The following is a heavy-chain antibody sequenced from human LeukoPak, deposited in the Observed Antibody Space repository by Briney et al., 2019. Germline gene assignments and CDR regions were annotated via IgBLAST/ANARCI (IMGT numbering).Heavy chain of an antibody. J-gene: IGHJ4*02. CDR2: IYYSGST. CDR3: ARSLGSNSGLFDY. D-gene: IGHD2/OR15-2a*01. V-gene: IGHV4-59*01. CDR1: GGSISSYY. Sequence: SETLSLTCTVSGGSISSYYWSWNRQPPGKGLEWIGYIYYSGSTNYNPSLKSRVTISVDTSKNQFSLKLSSVTAANTAVYYCARSLGSNSGLFDYWGQGTLLTVSS.